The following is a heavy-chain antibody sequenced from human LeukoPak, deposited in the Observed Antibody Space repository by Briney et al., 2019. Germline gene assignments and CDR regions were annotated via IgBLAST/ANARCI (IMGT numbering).Heavy chain of an antibody. V-gene: IGHV4-59*08. CDR1: GASVSSSY. CDR2: IHNSGST. Sequence: SETLSLTCTVSGASVSSSYWDWMLQPPGKGLEWIGYIHNSGSTSYNPSLKSRLTIAIDRARNQFSLKLTSVSAADTAVYYCGRHGYSESDLSLPWGQGTLVTVSS. D-gene: IGHD5-12*01. CDR3: GRHGYSESDLSLP. J-gene: IGHJ5*02.